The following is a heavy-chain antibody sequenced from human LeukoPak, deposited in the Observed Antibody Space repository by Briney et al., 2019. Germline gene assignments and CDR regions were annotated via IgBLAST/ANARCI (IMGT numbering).Heavy chain of an antibody. V-gene: IGHV3-23*01. D-gene: IGHD3-22*01. J-gene: IGHJ4*02. Sequence: PGGSLRLSCAASGFTFSSYSMNWVRQAPGKGLEWVSAISGSGGSTYYADSVKGRFTISRDNSKNTLYLQMNSLRAEDTAVYYCAKVPRGYYYDSSGTDLWGQGTLVTVSS. CDR2: ISGSGGST. CDR3: AKVPRGYYYDSSGTDL. CDR1: GFTFSSYS.